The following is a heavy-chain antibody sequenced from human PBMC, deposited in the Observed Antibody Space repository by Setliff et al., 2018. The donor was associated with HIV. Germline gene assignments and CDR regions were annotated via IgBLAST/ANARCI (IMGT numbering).Heavy chain of an antibody. CDR3: ARGADASGYFYREYFQH. D-gene: IGHD3-22*01. CDR2: VVPTIHEA. V-gene: IGHV1-69*13. Sequence: PSVKVSCKASGVTFNYSFITWVRRAPGQGLEWMGGVVPTIHEATYAQKFQGRVTITADESATTVYMEMSGLTSEDTAIYYCARGADASGYFYREYFQHWGQGTLVTVSS. J-gene: IGHJ1*01. CDR1: GVTFNYSF.